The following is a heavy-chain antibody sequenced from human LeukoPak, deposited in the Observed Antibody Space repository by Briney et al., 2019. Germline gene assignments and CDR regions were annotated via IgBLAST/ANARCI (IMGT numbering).Heavy chain of an antibody. V-gene: IGHV3-48*02. CDR1: GFTFSSYA. J-gene: IGHJ4*02. Sequence: GGSLRLSCAASGFTFSSYAMSWVRQAPGKGLEWVSYISSSSGTIFYADSVKGRFTISRDNARNSLYLQMNSLRDEDTAVYYCAREASNYFDYWGQGTLVTVSS. D-gene: IGHD6-6*01. CDR3: AREASNYFDY. CDR2: ISSSSGTI.